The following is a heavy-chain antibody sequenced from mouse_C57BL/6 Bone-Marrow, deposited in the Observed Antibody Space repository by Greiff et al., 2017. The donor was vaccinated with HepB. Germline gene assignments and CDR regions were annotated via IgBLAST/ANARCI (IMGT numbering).Heavy chain of an antibody. Sequence: QVQLQQPGAELVKPGASVKLSCKASGYTFTSYWMHWVKQRPGQGLEWIGMIHPNSGSTNYNEKFKSKATLTVDKSSSTAYMQLSSLTSEDSAVYYCARRDGNYLPAMDDWGQGTSVTVSS. J-gene: IGHJ4*01. CDR1: GYTFTSYW. CDR3: ARRDGNYLPAMDD. V-gene: IGHV1-64*01. CDR2: IHPNSGST. D-gene: IGHD2-1*01.